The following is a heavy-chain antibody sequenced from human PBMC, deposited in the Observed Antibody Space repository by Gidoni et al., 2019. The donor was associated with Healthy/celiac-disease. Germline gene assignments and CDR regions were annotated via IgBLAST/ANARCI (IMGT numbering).Heavy chain of an antibody. D-gene: IGHD2-2*01. J-gene: IGHJ6*02. CDR1: VGSISSGDHY. CDR2: IDHSGST. Sequence: QVQLRESGTGLANLSQTLSLTCTVSVGSISSGDHYWSWLRQPPGKGLEWMGYIDHSGSTYYNQSRKSRVTIAVDTSKNEFSLKLSSVTAAVAAVDYCGRGGGVVQGASLGAYGMDVWGQGTTVTVSS. CDR3: GRGGGVVQGASLGAYGMDV. V-gene: IGHV4-30-4*01.